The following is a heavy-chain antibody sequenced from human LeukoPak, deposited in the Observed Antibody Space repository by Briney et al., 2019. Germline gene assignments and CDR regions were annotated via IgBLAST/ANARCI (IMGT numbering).Heavy chain of an antibody. D-gene: IGHD6-13*01. J-gene: IGHJ4*02. Sequence: GGSLRLSCAASGFTFSSYAMSWVRQAPGKGLEWVSAISGSGGSTYYADSVKGRFTISRDNSKNTLYLQMNSLRLEDMAGYYCAKGAGYSSNWNFDYWGQGTLVTVSS. CDR1: GFTFSSYA. V-gene: IGHV3-23*01. CDR3: AKGAGYSSNWNFDY. CDR2: ISGSGGST.